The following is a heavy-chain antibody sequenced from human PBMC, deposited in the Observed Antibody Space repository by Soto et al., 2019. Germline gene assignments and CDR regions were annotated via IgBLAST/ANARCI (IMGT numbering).Heavy chain of an antibody. CDR3: VHIAAAFDY. D-gene: IGHD6-13*01. CDR2: IIPILGIA. V-gene: IGHV1-69*02. Sequence: GASVKVSCKASGGPFSSYTISWVRQAPGQGLEWMGRIIPILGIANYAQKFQGRVTITADKSTSTAYMELSSLRFEDTAVYYCVHIAAAFDYWGKGTLVTVPS. CDR1: GGPFSSYT. J-gene: IGHJ4*02.